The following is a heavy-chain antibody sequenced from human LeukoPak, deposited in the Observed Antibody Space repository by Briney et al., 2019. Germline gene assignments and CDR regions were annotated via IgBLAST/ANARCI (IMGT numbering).Heavy chain of an antibody. CDR2: INPSGGST. CDR1: GYTFTSYY. J-gene: IGHJ3*02. CDR3: AREYIVVVVAATDHYDAFDI. D-gene: IGHD2-15*01. Sequence: ASVKVSCKASGYTFTSYYMHWVRQAPGQGLEWMGIINPSGGSTSYAQKFQGRVTMTRHMSTSTVYMELSSLRSEDTAVYYCAREYIVVVVAATDHYDAFDIWGQGTMVTVSS. V-gene: IGHV1-46*01.